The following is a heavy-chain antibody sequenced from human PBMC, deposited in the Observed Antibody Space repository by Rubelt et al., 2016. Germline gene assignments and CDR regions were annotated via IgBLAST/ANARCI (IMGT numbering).Heavy chain of an antibody. CDR2: IIPIFGTA. CDR1: GGTFSSYA. J-gene: IGHJ6*02. CDR3: ARDGIATRPYHYYRDRDV. V-gene: IGHV1-69*01. Sequence: QVQLVQSGAEVKKPGSSVKVSCKASGGTFSSYALSWVRQAPGQGLEWIGGIIPIFGTANYAQKFQGRVTITADDSTSTDYMELSSRRYEDTAVYYCARDGIATRPYHYYRDRDVWGQGTTVTVSS. D-gene: IGHD6-6*01.